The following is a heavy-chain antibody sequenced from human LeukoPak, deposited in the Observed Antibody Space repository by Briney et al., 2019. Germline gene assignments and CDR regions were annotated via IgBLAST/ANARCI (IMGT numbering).Heavy chain of an antibody. V-gene: IGHV3-30-3*01. CDR1: GFTFSSYA. CDR3: ARQGLLGSEYYFDY. CDR2: ISYDGSNK. Sequence: GGSLRLSCAASGFTFSSYAMHWVRQAPGKGLEWVAVISYDGSNKYYADSVKGRFTISRDNAKNSLYLQMNSLRAEDTAVYYCARQGLLGSEYYFDYWGQGTLVTVSS. D-gene: IGHD1-26*01. J-gene: IGHJ4*02.